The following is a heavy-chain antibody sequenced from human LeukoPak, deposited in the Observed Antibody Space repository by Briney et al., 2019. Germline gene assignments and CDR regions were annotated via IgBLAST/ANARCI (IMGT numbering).Heavy chain of an antibody. V-gene: IGHV1-18*01. CDR1: GYTFTSYG. Sequence: ASVKVSCKASGYTFTSYGISWVRQAPGQGLEWMGWISAYNGNTNYAQKLQGRVTMTTDTSTSTAYMELRSLRSDDTAVYYCARSRPDSYGSGSIDWFDPWGQGTLVTVSS. CDR2: ISAYNGNT. D-gene: IGHD3-10*01. J-gene: IGHJ5*02. CDR3: ARSRPDSYGSGSIDWFDP.